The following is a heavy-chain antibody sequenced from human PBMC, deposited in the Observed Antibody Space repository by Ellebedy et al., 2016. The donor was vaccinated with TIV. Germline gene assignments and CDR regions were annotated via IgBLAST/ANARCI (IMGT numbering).Heavy chain of an antibody. CDR3: ARIKEPPYTYGMDV. V-gene: IGHV3-48*04. Sequence: GESLKISXAASGFTFSSYSMNWVRQAPGKGLEWVSYISSSSSTIYYADSVKGRFTIFRDNAKNSLYLQMNSLRAEDTAVYYCARIKEPPYTYGMDVWGQGTTVTVSS. CDR1: GFTFSSYS. CDR2: ISSSSSTI. D-gene: IGHD5-18*01. J-gene: IGHJ6*02.